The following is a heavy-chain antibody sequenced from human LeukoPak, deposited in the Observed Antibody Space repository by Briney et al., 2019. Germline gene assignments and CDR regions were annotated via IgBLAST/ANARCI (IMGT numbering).Heavy chain of an antibody. V-gene: IGHV3-7*04. CDR2: INEGGSEK. CDR3: ARYDGYDLRY. Sequence: GGSLRLSCAASGFIFSDYWMSWVRQAPGKGLEWVAKINEGGSEKHYVDSVKGRFNISKDNAKNSLYLEMNGLRAEDTAVYYCARYDGYDLRYWGQGTLVTVSS. J-gene: IGHJ4*02. CDR1: GFIFSDYW. D-gene: IGHD3-3*01.